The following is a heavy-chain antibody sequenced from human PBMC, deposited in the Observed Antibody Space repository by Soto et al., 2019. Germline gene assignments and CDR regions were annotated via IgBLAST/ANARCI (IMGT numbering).Heavy chain of an antibody. V-gene: IGHV4-59*12. Sequence: PSETLSLTCTVSGGSISSYYWSWIRQPQGKGLEWIGYIYYSGSTNYNPSLTSRVTISVDTSNNQFSLKLSSVTAADTAVYYCARGGCSSTSGYRRKNWFDPWGQGTLVTVSS. D-gene: IGHD2-2*02. CDR3: ARGGCSSTSGYRRKNWFDP. CDR1: GGSISSYY. CDR2: IYYSGST. J-gene: IGHJ5*02.